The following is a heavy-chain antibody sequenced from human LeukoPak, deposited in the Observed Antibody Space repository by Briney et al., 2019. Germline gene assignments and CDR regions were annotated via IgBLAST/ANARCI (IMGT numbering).Heavy chain of an antibody. D-gene: IGHD3-10*01. V-gene: IGHV3-21*01. CDR2: ISSSSSYI. Sequence: PGGSLRLSCAASGFTFRSYSMNWGRQAPGKGLEWGSSISSSSSYIYYADSAKGRFTISRDNAKNSLYLQMNSLRAEDTAVYYCARDQTGTDYWGQGTLVTVSS. CDR3: ARDQTGTDY. CDR1: GFTFRSYS. J-gene: IGHJ4*02.